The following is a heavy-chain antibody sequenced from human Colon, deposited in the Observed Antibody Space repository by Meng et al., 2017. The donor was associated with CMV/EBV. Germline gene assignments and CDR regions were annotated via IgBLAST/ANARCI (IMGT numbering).Heavy chain of an antibody. Sequence: GGSLRLSCAAAGFRFEDYSMNWVRQGPGKGLEWVSVIYSGGSTYYADSVKGRFTISRDNSKNTLYLQMNSLRAEDTAVYYCAATYSGSYSDSFDYWGQGTLVTVSS. CDR1: GFRFEDYS. V-gene: IGHV3-66*02. J-gene: IGHJ4*02. CDR3: AATYSGSYSDSFDY. D-gene: IGHD1-26*01. CDR2: IYSGGST.